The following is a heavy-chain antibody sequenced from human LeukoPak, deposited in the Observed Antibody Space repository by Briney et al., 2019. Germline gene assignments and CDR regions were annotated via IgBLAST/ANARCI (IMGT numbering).Heavy chain of an antibody. D-gene: IGHD3-10*01. CDR1: GFTFSSYG. CDR3: AKDPGGWFGELLSPDGSKNNNWFDP. Sequence: GGSLRLSCAASGFTFSSYGMSWVRQAPGKGLEWVSAISGSGGSTYYADSVKGRFTISRDNSKNTLYLQMNSLRAEDTAVYYCAKDPGGWFGELLSPDGSKNNNWFDPWGQGTLVTVSS. J-gene: IGHJ5*02. CDR2: ISGSGGST. V-gene: IGHV3-23*01.